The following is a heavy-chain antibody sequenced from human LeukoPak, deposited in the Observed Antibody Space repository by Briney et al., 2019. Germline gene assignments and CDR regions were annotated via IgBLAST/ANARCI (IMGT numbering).Heavy chain of an antibody. V-gene: IGHV3-48*02. CDR2: ISSSDTI. CDR3: ARRYFDY. CDR1: GFTFSSYG. Sequence: GGSLRLSCAASGFTFSSYGMNWVRQAPGKGLEWVSYISSSDTIYYADSVKGRFTISRNNAKNSLYLQMNSLRDEDTAVYYCARRYFDYWGQGTLVTVSS. J-gene: IGHJ4*02.